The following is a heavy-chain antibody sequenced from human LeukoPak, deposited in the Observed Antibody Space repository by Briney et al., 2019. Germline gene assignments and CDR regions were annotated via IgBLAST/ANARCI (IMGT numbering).Heavy chain of an antibody. Sequence: ASVKVSCKASGYTFTGYYMHWVRQAPGQGLEWMGIINPSGGSTSYAQKFQGRVTMTRDMSTSTVYMELSSLRSEDTAVYYCARDRGDFWSGYDYYYYMDVWGKGTTVTVSS. CDR2: INPSGGST. CDR3: ARDRGDFWSGYDYYYYMDV. CDR1: GYTFTGYY. J-gene: IGHJ6*03. V-gene: IGHV1-46*01. D-gene: IGHD3-3*01.